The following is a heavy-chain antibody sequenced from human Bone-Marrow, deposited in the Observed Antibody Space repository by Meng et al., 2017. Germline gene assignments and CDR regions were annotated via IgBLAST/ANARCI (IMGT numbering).Heavy chain of an antibody. CDR3: ARERPYYYDSSGLPFVYFDY. V-gene: IGHV4-4*07. CDR1: GGSISSSY. CDR2: IYTSGST. D-gene: IGHD3-22*01. J-gene: IGHJ4*02. Sequence: QRRESGPARVKPSEPLSLTGTVSGGSISSSYWSWIRQPAGKGLEWIGRIYTSGSTNYNPSLKSRVTMSVDTSKNQFSLKLSSVTAADTAVYYCARERPYYYDSSGLPFVYFDYWGQGTLVTVSS.